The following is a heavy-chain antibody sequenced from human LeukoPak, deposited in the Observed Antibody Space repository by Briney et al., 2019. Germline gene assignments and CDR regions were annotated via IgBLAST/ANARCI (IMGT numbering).Heavy chain of an antibody. CDR2: IIPFLGEV. CDR1: GATLNIGHA. J-gene: IGHJ5*02. CDR3: SPCGHAYDWFGP. V-gene: IGHV1-69*04. D-gene: IGHD5-12*01. Sequence: ASVTVSCKAFGATLNIGHAFIWARQAPGQGLQWMGRIIPFLGEVNYAQNFQGRVSFTADKSTATMYMEVKSLRLDDTAIYYCSPCGHAYDWFGPWGQGTLVTVSS.